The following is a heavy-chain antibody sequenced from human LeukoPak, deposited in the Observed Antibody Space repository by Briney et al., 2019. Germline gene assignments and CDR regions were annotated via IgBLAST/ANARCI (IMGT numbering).Heavy chain of an antibody. V-gene: IGHV4-59*01. D-gene: IGHD2-2*01. CDR1: GGSMRNYY. J-gene: IGHJ4*02. CDR2: TYDSRSS. Sequence: PSETLSLTCAVSGGSMRNYYWSWIRQPPGKGLEWIGYTYDSRSSSYNPSLRSRVSISIDTSKNQFSLNLSSVTAADTAVYYCARGWASSWYYFDFWGQGTLVTVTS. CDR3: ARGWASSWYYFDF.